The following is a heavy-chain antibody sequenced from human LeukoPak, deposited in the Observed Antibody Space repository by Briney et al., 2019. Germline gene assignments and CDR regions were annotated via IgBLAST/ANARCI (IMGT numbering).Heavy chain of an antibody. Sequence: GGSLRLSCAASGFIVSSNYMSWVRQAPGKGLEWVSIIYSGGSTYYADSVKGRFTISRENSKNTVYLQMNSLRGEDTAMYYCARVGTGTSGYFDYWGQGPLVTVSS. D-gene: IGHD2-8*01. CDR2: IYSGGST. CDR1: GFIVSSNY. CDR3: ARVGTGTSGYFDY. J-gene: IGHJ4*02. V-gene: IGHV3-53*01.